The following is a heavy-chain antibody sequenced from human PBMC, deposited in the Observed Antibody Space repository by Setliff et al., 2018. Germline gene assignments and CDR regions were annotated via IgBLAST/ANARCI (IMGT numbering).Heavy chain of an antibody. V-gene: IGHV4-4*07. Sequence: PSETLSLTCSVSGGSISSYYWSWIRQPAGKGLEWIGHIYIGGSANYNPSLKSRVTMSIDTSKNQFSLKLNSVTAADMAVYYCAREQWLDPPGYYYMDVWAKGTTVTVSS. J-gene: IGHJ6*03. CDR3: AREQWLDPPGYYYMDV. D-gene: IGHD6-19*01. CDR1: GGSISSYY. CDR2: IYIGGSA.